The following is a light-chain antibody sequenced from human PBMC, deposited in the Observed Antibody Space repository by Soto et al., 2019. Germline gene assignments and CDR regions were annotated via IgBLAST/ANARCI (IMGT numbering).Light chain of an antibody. CDR3: SSYTSSSTVV. Sequence: QSVLTQPASVSGFPGQSITISCTGTSSDVGGYNYVSWYQQHPGKAPKLLIYDVSNRPSGVYNRFSGSRSGNTASLTISGLQAEDEADYYCSSYTSSSTVVFGGGTKLTVL. CDR2: DVS. V-gene: IGLV2-14*01. J-gene: IGLJ3*02. CDR1: SSDVGGYNY.